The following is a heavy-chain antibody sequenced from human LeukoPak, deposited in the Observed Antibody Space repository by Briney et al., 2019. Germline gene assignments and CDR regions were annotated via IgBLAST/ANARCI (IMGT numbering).Heavy chain of an antibody. D-gene: IGHD2-21*02. J-gene: IGHJ5*02. CDR3: ARDRGVVVTAPAGWFDP. Sequence: PSEALSLTCTVSGYSIRSGYYWGWIRQPPGKGLEWIGSIYHSGSTYCKPSLKSRVTISVDTSKNRFSLELSSVTAADTAVYYCARDRGVVVTAPAGWFDPWGQGTLVTVPS. V-gene: IGHV4-38-2*02. CDR1: GYSIRSGYY. CDR2: IYHSGST.